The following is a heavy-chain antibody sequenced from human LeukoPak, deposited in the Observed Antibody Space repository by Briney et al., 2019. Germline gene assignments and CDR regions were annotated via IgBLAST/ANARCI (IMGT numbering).Heavy chain of an antibody. D-gene: IGHD1-26*01. CDR2: INYSGRT. CDR3: ARDIDDVGALLDF. Sequence: PSETLSLTCTISDDSISNNRYFWAWIRQSPGKGLEWIGSINYSGRTYYNPSLKSQLTMSVDTAKRQFSLKLISVTAADTALYYCARDIDDVGALLDFWGQGTLVTVSS. V-gene: IGHV4-39*07. CDR1: DDSISNNRYF. J-gene: IGHJ4*02.